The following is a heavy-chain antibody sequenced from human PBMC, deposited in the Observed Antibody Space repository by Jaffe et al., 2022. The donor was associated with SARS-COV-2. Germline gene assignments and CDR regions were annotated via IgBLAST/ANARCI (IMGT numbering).Heavy chain of an antibody. Sequence: QVQLQESGPGLVKPSETLSLTCTVSGGSISSYYWSWIRQPPGKGLEWIGYIYYSGSTNYNPSLKSRVTISVDTSKNQFSLKLSSVTAADTAVYYCARESNSPENYYYGMDVWGQGTTVTVSS. V-gene: IGHV4-59*01. CDR1: GGSISSYY. CDR3: ARESNSPENYYYGMDV. J-gene: IGHJ6*02. CDR2: IYYSGST. D-gene: IGHD1-26*01.